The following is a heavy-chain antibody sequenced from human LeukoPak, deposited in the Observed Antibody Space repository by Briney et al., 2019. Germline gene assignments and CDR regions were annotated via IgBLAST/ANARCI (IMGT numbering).Heavy chain of an antibody. D-gene: IGHD3-10*01. V-gene: IGHV3-48*01. J-gene: IGHJ4*02. CDR2: ISSSSSTI. Sequence: PGGSLRLSCAASGFTSSSYSMNWVRQAPGKGLEWVSYISSSSSTIYYADSVKGRFTISRDNAKNSLYLQMNSLRAEDTAVYYCARDRYYGSGSHWGQGTLVTVSS. CDR1: GFTSSSYS. CDR3: ARDRYYGSGSH.